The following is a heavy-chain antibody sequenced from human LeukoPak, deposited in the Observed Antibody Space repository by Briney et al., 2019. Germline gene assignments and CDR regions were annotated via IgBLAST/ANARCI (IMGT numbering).Heavy chain of an antibody. J-gene: IGHJ5*02. CDR1: GGSISSSSYY. D-gene: IGHD6-19*01. V-gene: IGHV4-39*07. Sequence: EPSETLSLTCTVSGGSISSSSYYWGWIRQPPGKGLEWIGSIYYSGSTYYNPSLKSRVTISVDTSKNQFSLKLSSVTAADTAVYYCARSYSSGWYWFDPWGQGTLVTVSS. CDR3: ARSYSSGWYWFDP. CDR2: IYYSGST.